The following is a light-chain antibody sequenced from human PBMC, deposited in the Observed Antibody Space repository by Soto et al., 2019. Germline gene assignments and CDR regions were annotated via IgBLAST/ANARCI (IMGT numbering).Light chain of an antibody. V-gene: IGLV2-14*01. Sequence: HSVLTQPASVSGSPGQSITISCTGTSSDVGGYNYVSWYQQHPGKAPKLMIYDVSNRPSGVSNRFSGSKSGNTASLTTSGLQADDEADYYCSSYRSSSTHWVFGGGTKVTVL. J-gene: IGLJ3*02. CDR1: SSDVGGYNY. CDR3: SSYRSSSTHWV. CDR2: DVS.